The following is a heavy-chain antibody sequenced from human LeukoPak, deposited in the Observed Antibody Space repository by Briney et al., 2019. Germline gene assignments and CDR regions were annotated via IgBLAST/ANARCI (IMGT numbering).Heavy chain of an antibody. J-gene: IGHJ6*02. V-gene: IGHV4-4*07. CDR2: IYTSGST. CDR1: GASISSYY. D-gene: IGHD3-16*02. Sequence: SETLSLTCTVSGASISSYYWTWIRQPAGEGLEWIGRIYTSGSTNYNPSLRSRVTMSVDTSKNQFSLKLSSVTAADTAVYYCARLRNDYVWGSYRYLDGMDVWGQGTTVTVSS. CDR3: ARLRNDYVWGSYRYLDGMDV.